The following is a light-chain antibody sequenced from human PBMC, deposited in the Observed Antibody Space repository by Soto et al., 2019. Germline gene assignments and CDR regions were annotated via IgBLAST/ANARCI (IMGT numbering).Light chain of an antibody. V-gene: IGLV1-44*01. CDR2: SNY. Sequence: QSVLTQAPSASGTPGQRVTISCSGSSSNVGSLSVDWYQHLPGTAPKLLIHSNYQRPSGVPDRFSGSQSGTSAALAINGLQSEDEADYYCAAWDGSLNGLYVFGTGTKLTVL. CDR1: SSNVGSLS. CDR3: AAWDGSLNGLYV. J-gene: IGLJ1*01.